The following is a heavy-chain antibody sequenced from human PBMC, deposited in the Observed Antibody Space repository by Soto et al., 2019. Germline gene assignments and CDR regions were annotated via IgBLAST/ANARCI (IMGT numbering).Heavy chain of an antibody. CDR1: GFTFSTYW. J-gene: IGHJ5*02. V-gene: IGHV3-74*01. CDR3: ARSDWFDP. Sequence: HPGGSLRLSCAASGFTFSTYWMHWVRQAPGKGLVWVSRIKSDGSSTSYADSVKGRFTISRDNAKNTLYLQMNSLRVEDTAVYYCARSDWFDPWGQGTLVPVSS. CDR2: IKSDGSST.